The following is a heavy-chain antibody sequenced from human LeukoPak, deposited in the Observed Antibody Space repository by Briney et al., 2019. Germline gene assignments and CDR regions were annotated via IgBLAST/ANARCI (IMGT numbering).Heavy chain of an antibody. CDR3: AKGLVSVYALNWFDP. CDR1: GFTFSSYA. V-gene: IGHV3-23*01. CDR2: ISGSGGST. D-gene: IGHD2-8*01. Sequence: GGSLRLSCAASGFTFSSYAMSWVRQAPGKGREWVSAISGSGGSTYYADSVKGRFTISRDNSKNTLYLQMSSLRAEDTAVYYCAKGLVSVYALNWFDPWGQGTLVTVSS. J-gene: IGHJ5*02.